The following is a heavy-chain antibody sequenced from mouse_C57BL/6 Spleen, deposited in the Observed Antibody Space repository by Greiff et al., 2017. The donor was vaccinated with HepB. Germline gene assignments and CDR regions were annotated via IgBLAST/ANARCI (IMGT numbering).Heavy chain of an antibody. D-gene: IGHD1-1*02. CDR2: IWSGGST. V-gene: IGHV2-2*01. CDR3: ARNWGGPSAMDY. J-gene: IGHJ4*01. Sequence: VKLQQSGPGLVQPSQSLSITCTASGFSFTSYGVHWVRQSPGKGLEWLGVIWSGGSTDYNAAFISRLSTSKDNTKSQVFFRMNSLQADDTAIYYCARNWGGPSAMDYWGQGTSVTVSS. CDR1: GFSFTSYG.